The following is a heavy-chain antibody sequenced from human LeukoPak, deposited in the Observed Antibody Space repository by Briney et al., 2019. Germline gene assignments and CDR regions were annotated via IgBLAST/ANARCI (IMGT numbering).Heavy chain of an antibody. CDR3: ARESRAARNYYMDV. D-gene: IGHD6-6*01. V-gene: IGHV3-33*01. CDR2: IWYDGSNK. CDR1: GFTFSSYG. J-gene: IGHJ6*03. Sequence: GRSLRLSCAASGFTFSSYGMHWVRQAPGKGLEWVAVIWYDGSNKYYADSVKGRFTISRDNSKNTLYLQMNSLRAEDTAVYYCARESRAARNYYMDVWGKGTTVTVSS.